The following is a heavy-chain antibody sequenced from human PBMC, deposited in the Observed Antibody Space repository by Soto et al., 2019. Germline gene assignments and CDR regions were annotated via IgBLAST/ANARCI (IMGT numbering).Heavy chain of an antibody. V-gene: IGHV1-46*01. Sequence: QVQLMQSGAEVKKPGASVKVSCKASGDTFTNYYIHWVRQAPGQGLEWMGTVNPSGGHTTYSQNFLCRLSMTRETSTSTLYMELPSLTSDDPAVYYCARGGHVVVVTAAFDYWGQGTLVTVSS. CDR1: GDTFTNYY. CDR3: ARGGHVVVVTAAFDY. D-gene: IGHD2-21*02. CDR2: VNPSGGHT. J-gene: IGHJ4*02.